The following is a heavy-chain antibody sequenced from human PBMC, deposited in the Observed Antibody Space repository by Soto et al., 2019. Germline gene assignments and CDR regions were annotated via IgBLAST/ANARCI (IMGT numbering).Heavy chain of an antibody. J-gene: IGHJ6*03. CDR1: GGSISSYY. CDR2: IYYSGST. D-gene: IGHD1-26*01. Sequence: SETLSLTCTVSGGSISSYYWSWIRQPPGKGLEWIGYIYYSGSTNYNPSLKSRVTISVDTSKNQFSLKLSSVTAADTAVYYCARRILSGTQKGRYYYYMDVWGKGTTVTVSS. CDR3: ARRILSGTQKGRYYYYMDV. V-gene: IGHV4-59*08.